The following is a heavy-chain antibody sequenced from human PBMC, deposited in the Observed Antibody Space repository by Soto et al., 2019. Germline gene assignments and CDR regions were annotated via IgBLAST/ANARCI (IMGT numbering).Heavy chain of an antibody. CDR3: ARTTVTTFRVFDY. V-gene: IGHV4-39*01. CDR2: IYYSGST. J-gene: IGHJ4*02. Sequence: SETLSLTSTVSGGYISSSSYYWGWIRQPPGKGLEWIGSIYYSGSTYYNPSLKSRVTISVDTSKNQFSLKLSSVTAADTAVYYCARTTVTTFRVFDYWGQGTLVTVSS. D-gene: IGHD4-17*01. CDR1: GGYISSSSYY.